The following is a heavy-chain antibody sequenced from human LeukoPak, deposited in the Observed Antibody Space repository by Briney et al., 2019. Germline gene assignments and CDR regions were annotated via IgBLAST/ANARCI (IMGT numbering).Heavy chain of an antibody. V-gene: IGHV4-59*01. CDR3: ARGDVLRYFDWSTYGMDV. CDR1: GGSISSYY. Sequence: SETLSLTCTVSGGSISSYYWSWIRQPPGKGLEWIGYIYYSGSTNYNPSLKSRVTISVDTSKNQFSLKLSSVTAADTAVYYCARGDVLRYFDWSTYGMDVWGQGTTVTVSS. D-gene: IGHD3-9*01. J-gene: IGHJ6*02. CDR2: IYYSGST.